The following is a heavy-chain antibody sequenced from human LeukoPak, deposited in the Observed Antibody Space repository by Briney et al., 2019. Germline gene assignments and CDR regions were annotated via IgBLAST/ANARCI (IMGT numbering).Heavy chain of an antibody. D-gene: IGHD6-19*01. CDR3: ASENSSGQGGGANWFDP. V-gene: IGHV1-69*04. J-gene: IGHJ5*02. CDR2: IIPIFGIA. CDR1: GGTFSSYA. Sequence: GSSVKVSCKASGGTFSSYAISWVRQAPGQGLEWMGRIIPIFGIANYAQKLQGRVTITADKSTSTAYMELSSLRAEDTAVYYCASENSSGQGGGANWFDPWGQGTLVTVSS.